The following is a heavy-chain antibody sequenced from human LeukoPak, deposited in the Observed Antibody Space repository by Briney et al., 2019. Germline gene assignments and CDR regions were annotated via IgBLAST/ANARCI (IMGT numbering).Heavy chain of an antibody. D-gene: IGHD3-9*01. Sequence: PGGSLRLSCAASGFTFSSYGMHWVRQAPGKGLEWVAVISYDGSNKYYADSVKGRFTISRDNSKNTLYLQMNSLRAEDTAVYYCAKELLSERYDILTGYFDYWGQGTLVTVSS. CDR3: AKELLSERYDILTGYFDY. CDR1: GFTFSSYG. V-gene: IGHV3-30*18. CDR2: ISYDGSNK. J-gene: IGHJ4*02.